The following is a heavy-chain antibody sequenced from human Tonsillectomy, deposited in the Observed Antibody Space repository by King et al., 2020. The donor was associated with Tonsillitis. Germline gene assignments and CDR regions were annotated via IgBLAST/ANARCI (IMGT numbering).Heavy chain of an antibody. Sequence: VQLQQWGAGLLKPSEPLSLPCAVYGGSFSGYYWSWIRQPPGKGLEWIGEINHSGSTNYNPSLKSRVTISVDTSKNQFSLKLSSVTAADTAVYYCAREINSYCSGGSCYGAPFDYWGQGTLVTVSS. CDR1: GGSFSGYY. J-gene: IGHJ4*02. D-gene: IGHD2-15*01. CDR2: INHSGST. CDR3: AREINSYCSGGSCYGAPFDY. V-gene: IGHV4-34*01.